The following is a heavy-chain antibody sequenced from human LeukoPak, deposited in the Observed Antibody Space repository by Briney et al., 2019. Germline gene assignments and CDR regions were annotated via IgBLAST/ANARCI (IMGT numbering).Heavy chain of an antibody. Sequence: GGSLRLSCAASGFTFSSYWMHWVRQAPGKGLVWVSRINSDGSSTSYADSVKGRFTISRDNAKNTLYLQMNSLRAEDTAVYYCASGYSYDEYFDYWGQGTLVTVSS. CDR2: INSDGSST. J-gene: IGHJ4*02. CDR1: GFTFSSYW. CDR3: ASGYSYDEYFDY. V-gene: IGHV3-74*01. D-gene: IGHD5-18*01.